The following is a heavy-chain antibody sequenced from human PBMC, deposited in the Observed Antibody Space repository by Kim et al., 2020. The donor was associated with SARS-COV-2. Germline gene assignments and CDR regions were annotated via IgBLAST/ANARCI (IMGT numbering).Heavy chain of an antibody. CDR3: VKEVGGFGEYDY. V-gene: IGHV3-43*01. D-gene: IGHD3-10*01. CDR2: INTDGGSS. Sequence: GSLRLSCAASGFTFGEYSMHWVRQAPGKGLEWVSLINTDGGSSYYADSVKGRFTISRDNSKNSLYLQMNSQRTEDTALYYCVKEVGGFGEYDYWGQGTLVTVSS. CDR1: GFTFGEYS. J-gene: IGHJ4*02.